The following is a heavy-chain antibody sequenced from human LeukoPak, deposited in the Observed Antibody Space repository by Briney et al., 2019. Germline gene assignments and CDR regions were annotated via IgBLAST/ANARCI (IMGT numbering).Heavy chain of an antibody. J-gene: IGHJ4*02. Sequence: LETLSLTCTVSGGSVSSGSYYWSWVRQPPGKGLEWIGYIYYSGSTYYNPSLKSRVTISVDRSKNQFSLKLSSVTAADTAVYYCAREVDSRKGYYFDYWGQGTLVTVSS. CDR3: AREVDSRKGYYFDY. CDR1: GGSVSSGSYY. V-gene: IGHV4-61*01. CDR2: IYYSGST. D-gene: IGHD3-22*01.